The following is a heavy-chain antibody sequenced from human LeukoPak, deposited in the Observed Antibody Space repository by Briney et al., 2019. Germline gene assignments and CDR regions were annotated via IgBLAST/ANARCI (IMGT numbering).Heavy chain of an antibody. CDR1: GQSIISGYY. Sequence: PSETLSLTCSVSGQSIISGYYWGWIRQSPGKGLEWIGSVYQTGSTNYNPSLKSRVTILVDTSKNKFSLKLTSVTAADTAVYYCARTSNYWSPYFDYWGQGALVTVSS. CDR2: VYQTGST. D-gene: IGHD1-1*01. CDR3: ARTSNYWSPYFDY. J-gene: IGHJ4*02. V-gene: IGHV4-38-2*02.